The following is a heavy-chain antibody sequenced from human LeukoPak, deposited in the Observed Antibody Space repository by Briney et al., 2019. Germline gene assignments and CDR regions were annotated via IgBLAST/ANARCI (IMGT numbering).Heavy chain of an antibody. CDR2: IIPILGIA. D-gene: IGHD4-17*01. CDR3: ARDPTPNYGDYLGGNCFDY. Sequence: SVKVSCKASGGTFSSYAISWVRQAPGQGLEWMGRIIPILGIANYAQKFQGRVTITADKSTSTAYMELSSLRSEDTAVYYCARDPTPNYGDYLGGNCFDYWGQGTLVTVSS. V-gene: IGHV1-69*04. CDR1: GGTFSSYA. J-gene: IGHJ4*02.